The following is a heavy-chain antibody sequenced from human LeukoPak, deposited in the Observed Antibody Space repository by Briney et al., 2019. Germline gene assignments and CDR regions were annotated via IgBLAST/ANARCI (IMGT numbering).Heavy chain of an antibody. CDR1: GFTFYDYA. CDR2: ISWNSGSI. Sequence: GGSLRLSCAASGFTFYDYAMHWVRQAPGKGLEWVSGISWNSGSIGYADSVKGRFTISRDNAKNSLYLQMNSLRAEDMALYYCAKGGLSGSYFGFFDYSGQGNLVTVSS. V-gene: IGHV3-9*03. CDR3: AKGGLSGSYFGFFDY. D-gene: IGHD1-26*01. J-gene: IGHJ4*02.